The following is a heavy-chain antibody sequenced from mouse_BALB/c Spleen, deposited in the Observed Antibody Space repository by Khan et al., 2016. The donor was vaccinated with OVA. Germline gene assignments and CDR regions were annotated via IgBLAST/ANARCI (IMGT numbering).Heavy chain of an antibody. D-gene: IGHD2-12*01. CDR3: ARNSESDYFDY. CDR2: IWAGGST. CDR1: GFSLTSYG. Sequence: QVQLKQSGPGLVALSQSLSITCTVSGFSLTSYGIHWVRQPPGKGLEWLGIIWAGGSTNYNSALMSRLSISKDNSRSQVFLKMNSLQTDDTAMYFCARNSESDYFDYWGQGTTLTVSS. V-gene: IGHV2-9*02. J-gene: IGHJ2*01.